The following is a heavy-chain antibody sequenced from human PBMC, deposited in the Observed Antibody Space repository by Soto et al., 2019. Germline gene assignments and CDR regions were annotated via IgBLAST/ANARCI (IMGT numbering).Heavy chain of an antibody. Sequence: GGSLRLSCVASGFTFSRHGSSWVRQAPGKGLEWVSTINPSGDSTFYADSVKGRFTISRDNSKNTVYLQMNSLSVGDTAVYLCAKVDVSTAGSFDYWGQGALVTVSS. D-gene: IGHD6-13*01. CDR1: GFTFSRHG. J-gene: IGHJ4*02. CDR3: AKVDVSTAGSFDY. CDR2: INPSGDST. V-gene: IGHV3-23*01.